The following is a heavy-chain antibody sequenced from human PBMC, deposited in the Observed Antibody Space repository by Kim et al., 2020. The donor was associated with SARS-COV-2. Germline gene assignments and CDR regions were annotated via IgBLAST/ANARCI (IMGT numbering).Heavy chain of an antibody. CDR1: GYTFTGYY. J-gene: IGHJ2*01. CDR2: INPNSGGT. Sequence: ASVKVSCKASGYTFTGYYMHWVRQAPGQGLEWMGWINPNSGGTNYAQKFQGWVTMTRDTSISTAYMELSRLRSDDTAVYYCARDPAPTGSAHHDWYFDLWGRGTLVTVSS. V-gene: IGHV1-2*04. CDR3: ARDPAPTGSAHHDWYFDL. D-gene: IGHD3-9*01.